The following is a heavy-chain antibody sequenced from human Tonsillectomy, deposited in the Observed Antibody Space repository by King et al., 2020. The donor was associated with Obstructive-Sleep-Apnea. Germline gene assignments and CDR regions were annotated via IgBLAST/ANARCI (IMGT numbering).Heavy chain of an antibody. J-gene: IGHJ5*02. V-gene: IGHV3-7*03. CDR1: GFTFSSYW. D-gene: IGHD3-10*01. CDR2: IKQDGSEK. CDR3: AGTYVSGSAMTFDP. Sequence: VQLVESGGGLVQPGGSLRLSCAASGFTFSSYWMSWVRQAPGKGLEWVANIKQDGSEKYYVDYVKGRFTISRDNAKNSLYLQMNSLRAEATAVYYCAGTYVSGSAMTFDPWGQGTLVTVSS.